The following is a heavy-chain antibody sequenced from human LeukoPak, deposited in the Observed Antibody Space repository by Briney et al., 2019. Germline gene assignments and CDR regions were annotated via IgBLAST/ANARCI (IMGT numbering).Heavy chain of an antibody. J-gene: IGHJ4*02. Sequence: TGRSLRLSCAASGFTFSSYAMHWVRQAPGKGLEWVAVISYDGSNKYYADSVKGRFTISRDNSKNTLYLQMNSLRAEDTAVYYCARDLLGSGSYPAGYWGQGTLVTVSS. V-gene: IGHV3-30-3*01. CDR2: ISYDGSNK. CDR1: GFTFSSYA. CDR3: ARDLLGSGSYPAGY. D-gene: IGHD3-10*01.